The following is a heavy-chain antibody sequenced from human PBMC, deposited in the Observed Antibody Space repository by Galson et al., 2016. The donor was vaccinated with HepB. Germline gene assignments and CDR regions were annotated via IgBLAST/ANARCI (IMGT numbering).Heavy chain of an antibody. Sequence: LRLSCAASGFTFSQRGMHWVRQAPGKGLEWVAADSMDGRRKFYTDSVKGRFTISRDNSNNMLFLQMSSLRVDDTAVYYCAKRHEYCPPVGCSVDSWGQGTLVSVAS. CDR1: GFTFSQRG. D-gene: IGHD2/OR15-2a*01. CDR3: AKRHEYCPPVGCSVDS. CDR2: DSMDGRRK. J-gene: IGHJ4*02. V-gene: IGHV3-30*18.